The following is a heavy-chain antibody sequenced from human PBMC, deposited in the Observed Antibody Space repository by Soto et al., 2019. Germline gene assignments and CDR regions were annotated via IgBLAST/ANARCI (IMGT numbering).Heavy chain of an antibody. CDR3: AKGRLGGGRDY. CDR1: GFIFSNYA. D-gene: IGHD3-16*01. V-gene: IGHV3-23*01. Sequence: EVQLLQSGGGLVQPGGSLRLSCAASGFIFSNYAMNWVRQAPGKGLEWVSIVTSRGDTTYYADSVKGLFTISRDNSKNTLYLRVKSLAAEGTAVYYWAKGRLGGGRDYWGQGTLVSVSS. J-gene: IGHJ4*02. CDR2: VTSRGDTT.